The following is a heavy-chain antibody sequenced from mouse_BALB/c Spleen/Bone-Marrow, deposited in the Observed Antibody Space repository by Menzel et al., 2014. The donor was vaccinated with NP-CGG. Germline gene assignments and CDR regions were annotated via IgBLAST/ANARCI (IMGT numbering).Heavy chain of an antibody. J-gene: IGHJ4*01. CDR1: GHAFTNYL. CDR3: ARRNRDYYAMDY. CDR2: INPGSGGT. Sequence: QVQLQQSGAELVRPGTSVKVSCKASGHAFTNYLLERVKQRPGQGLEWIGVINPGSGGTKYNEKFKGKATLTVDKSSSTAYMQLSSLTSDDSAVYFCARRNRDYYAMDYWGQGTSVTVSS. V-gene: IGHV1-54*01.